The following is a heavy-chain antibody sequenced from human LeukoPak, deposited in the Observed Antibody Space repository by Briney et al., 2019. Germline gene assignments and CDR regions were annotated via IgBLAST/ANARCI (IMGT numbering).Heavy chain of an antibody. V-gene: IGHV4-34*01. CDR1: GGSFSGYY. J-gene: IGHJ5*02. CDR3: ARASRKGWFDP. CDR2: INHSGST. Sequence: PSETLSLTCAVYGGSFSGYYWSWIRHPPGKGLEWIGEINHSGSTNYNPSLKSRVTISVDTSKNQFSLKLSSVTAADTAVYYCARASRKGWFDPWGQGTLVTVSS.